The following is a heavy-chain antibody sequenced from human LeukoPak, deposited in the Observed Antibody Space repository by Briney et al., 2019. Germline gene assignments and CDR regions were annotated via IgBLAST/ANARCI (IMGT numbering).Heavy chain of an antibody. CDR1: GGTFSSYA. J-gene: IGHJ3*02. Sequence: SVKVSCKASGGTFSSYAISWVRQAPGQGLEWMGRIIPILGIANYAQKLQGRVTITADKSTSTAYMELSSLRSGDTAVYYCARILTGAFDIWGQGTMVTVSS. V-gene: IGHV1-69*04. D-gene: IGHD1-14*01. CDR3: ARILTGAFDI. CDR2: IIPILGIA.